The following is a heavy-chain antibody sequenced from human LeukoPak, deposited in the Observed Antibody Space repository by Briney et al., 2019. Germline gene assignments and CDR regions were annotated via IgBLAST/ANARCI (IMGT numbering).Heavy chain of an antibody. V-gene: IGHV1-18*01. CDR3: ARGIAAAGPFNP. Sequence: ASVRVSSKASGYTFTSYGISWVRQAPGQGLEWMGWISAYNGNTNYAQKLQGRVTITTDTSTSTAYMELRSLRSDDTAVYYCARGIAAAGPFNPWGQGTLVTVAS. J-gene: IGHJ5*02. CDR2: ISAYNGNT. CDR1: GYTFTSYG. D-gene: IGHD6-13*01.